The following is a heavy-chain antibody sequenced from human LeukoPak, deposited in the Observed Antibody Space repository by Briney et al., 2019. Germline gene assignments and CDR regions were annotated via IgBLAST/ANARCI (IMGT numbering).Heavy chain of an antibody. V-gene: IGHV3-23*01. CDR3: AKVPVADGGFDY. CDR1: GFTFSNYA. J-gene: IGHJ4*02. CDR2: ISGSGNYP. D-gene: IGHD2-8*02. Sequence: RAGGSLRLSCTASGFTFSNYAMNWVRQAPGKGLEWVSSISGSGNYPNYADSVKGRFAISRDNSKNTLYLQMNSLRAEDTAVYYCAKVPVADGGFDYWGQGTLVTVSS.